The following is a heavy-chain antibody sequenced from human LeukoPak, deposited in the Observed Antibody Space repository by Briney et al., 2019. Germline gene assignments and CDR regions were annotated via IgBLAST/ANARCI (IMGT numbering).Heavy chain of an antibody. CDR2: IKEDGSET. CDR1: GFSFSSHW. Sequence: GGSLRLSCEGSGFSFSSHWMSWVRQAPGKGLEWVANIKEDGSETYYVDSLKGRFTISRDNARNSLYLQMSSLRGEDTAVYFCAKDIQGSGYFFDYWGQGTLVTVSS. D-gene: IGHD3-22*01. V-gene: IGHV3-7*01. J-gene: IGHJ4*02. CDR3: AKDIQGSGYFFDY.